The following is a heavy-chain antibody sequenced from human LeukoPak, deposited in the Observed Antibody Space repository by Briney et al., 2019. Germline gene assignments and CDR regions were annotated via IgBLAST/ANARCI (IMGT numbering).Heavy chain of an antibody. D-gene: IGHD3-3*01. V-gene: IGHV3-48*01. CDR2: ISGISSTI. J-gene: IGHJ4*02. Sequence: GGSLRLSCAASGFTFSSYNMNWVRQAPGKGLEWISYISGISSTIYYADSVKGRFTISRDNAKSSLWLQMNSLRAEDTAVYYCATDYISNYDFWSGYYKYWGQGTLVTVSS. CDR1: GFTFSSYN. CDR3: ATDYISNYDFWSGYYKY.